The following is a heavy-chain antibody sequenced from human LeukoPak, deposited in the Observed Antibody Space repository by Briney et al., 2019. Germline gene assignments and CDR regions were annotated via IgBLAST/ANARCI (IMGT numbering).Heavy chain of an antibody. CDR3: AREGRGYSYGQVESWFDP. D-gene: IGHD5-18*01. CDR2: IIPIFGTA. V-gene: IGHV1-69*05. CDR1: GGTFSSYA. J-gene: IGHJ5*02. Sequence: ASVKVSCKASGGTFSSYAISWVLQAPGQGLEWMGRIIPIFGTANYAQKFQGRVTITTDESTSTAYMELSSLRSEDTAVYYCAREGRGYSYGQVESWFDPWGQGTLVTVSS.